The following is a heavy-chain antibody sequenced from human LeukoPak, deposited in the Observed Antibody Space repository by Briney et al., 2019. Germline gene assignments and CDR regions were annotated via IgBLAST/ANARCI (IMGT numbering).Heavy chain of an antibody. CDR2: INPNSGGT. D-gene: IGHD3-3*01. Sequence: ASVKVSCKASGYTFTGYYMHWVRQAPGQGLEWMGWINPNSGGTNYAQKLQGRVTMTTDTSTSTAYMELRSLRSDDTAVYYCARSPRPPYYDFWSGYANWFDPWGQGTLVTVSS. J-gene: IGHJ5*02. CDR3: ARSPRPPYYDFWSGYANWFDP. V-gene: IGHV1-2*02. CDR1: GYTFTGYY.